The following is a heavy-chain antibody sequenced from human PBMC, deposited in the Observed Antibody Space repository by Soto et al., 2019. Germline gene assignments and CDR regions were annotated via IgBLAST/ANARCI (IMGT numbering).Heavy chain of an antibody. J-gene: IGHJ4*02. D-gene: IGHD5-18*01. V-gene: IGHV4-30-2*01. Sequence: PSETLSLTFTVSGGSISNAAYSWSWIRQPPGKGLEWIGYIYPSGMPFYNPSLRSRVTISIDMSNDQFSLNLKSVTAADTDVYYCARERGGYGLFDSWGQGTLVTVS. CDR3: ARERGGYGLFDS. CDR2: IYPSGMP. CDR1: GGSISNAAYS.